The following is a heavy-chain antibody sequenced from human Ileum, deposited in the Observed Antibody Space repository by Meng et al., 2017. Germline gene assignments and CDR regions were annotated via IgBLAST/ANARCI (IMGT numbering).Heavy chain of an antibody. CDR3: ARVPSGGSGVYGWFDP. Sequence: QVHVQRSGPGLVKPSPNLAPTCTGPCGSIQRAGYLWSLNRQPPGKGLEWIGYIFYRGTTYYNPSLKSRGALSIDTAKNQFSLKLSSVTAAETAVYYCARVPSGGSGVYGWFDPWGQGTLVTVSS. CDR1: CGSIQRAGYL. V-gene: IGHV4-31*03. D-gene: IGHD3-10*01. CDR2: IFYRGTT. J-gene: IGHJ5*02.